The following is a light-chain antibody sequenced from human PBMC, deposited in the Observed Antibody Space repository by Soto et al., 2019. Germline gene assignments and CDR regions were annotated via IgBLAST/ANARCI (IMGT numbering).Light chain of an antibody. CDR1: SSDVGSYNR. J-gene: IGLJ1*01. CDR2: DVS. Sequence: QSVLTQPPSLSGSPGQSVAISCTGTSSDVGSYNRVSWYQQPPGTAPKLMIFDVSNRPSGVPDRFSGSKSGNTASLTISGLQAEDEAYYYCSSYTPSNTYVFGTGTKVTVL. CDR3: SSYTPSNTYV. V-gene: IGLV2-18*02.